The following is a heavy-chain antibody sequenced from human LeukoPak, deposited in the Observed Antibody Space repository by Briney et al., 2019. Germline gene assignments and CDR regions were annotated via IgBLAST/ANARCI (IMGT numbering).Heavy chain of an antibody. J-gene: IGHJ5*02. Sequence: PSGTLSLTCTVSGGSVSSSTYYWGWIRQPPGKGLEWIASIYYTGHNYYNPSLKSRVTISVDTSKNHFSLNLNSVTAADTAVYYCARQQCNGGSCYSRAIWFDPWGQGTLVTVSS. D-gene: IGHD2-15*01. CDR1: GGSVSSSTYY. V-gene: IGHV4-39*01. CDR2: IYYTGHN. CDR3: ARQQCNGGSCYSRAIWFDP.